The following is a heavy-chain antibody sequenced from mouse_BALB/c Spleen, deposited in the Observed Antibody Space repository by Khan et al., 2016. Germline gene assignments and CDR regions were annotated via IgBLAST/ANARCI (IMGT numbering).Heavy chain of an antibody. J-gene: IGHJ3*01. CDR1: GYSITSDYA. CDR3: ARERDGWFAY. Sequence: EVQLQESGPGLVKPSQSLSLTCTVTGYSITSDYAWNWIRQFPGNKLEWMGYISYSGNTSYNPSLKRRISITRDTSKNQLFLQLNSVTTEDTATYYVARERDGWFAYWGQGTLVTVSA. V-gene: IGHV3-2*02. CDR2: ISYSGNT. D-gene: IGHD3-3*01.